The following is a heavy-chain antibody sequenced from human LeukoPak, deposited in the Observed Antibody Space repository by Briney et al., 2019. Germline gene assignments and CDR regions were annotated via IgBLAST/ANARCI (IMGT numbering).Heavy chain of an antibody. D-gene: IGHD1-26*01. CDR1: GFTFSSYA. CDR2: ISYDGSNK. J-gene: IGHJ4*02. V-gene: IGHV3-30-3*01. CDR3: ARDRGSGSYYQYYFDY. Sequence: HPGGSLRLSCAASGFTFSSYAMHWVRQAPGKGLEWVAVISYDGSNKYYADSVKGRFTISRDNSKNTLYLQMNSLRAEDTAVYYCARDRGSGSYYQYYFDYWGQGTLVTVSS.